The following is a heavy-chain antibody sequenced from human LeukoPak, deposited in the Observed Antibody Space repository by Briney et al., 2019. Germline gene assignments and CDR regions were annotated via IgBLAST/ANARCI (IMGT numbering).Heavy chain of an antibody. Sequence: GGSLRLSCAASGFTFSSYWMSWVRQAPGKGLEWVANIKQDGSEKYYVDPVKGRFTISRDNAKNSLYLQMNSLRAEDTAVYYCAREWASAAFDYWGQGTLVTVSS. J-gene: IGHJ4*02. CDR1: GFTFSSYW. V-gene: IGHV3-7*01. D-gene: IGHD6-6*01. CDR2: IKQDGSEK. CDR3: AREWASAAFDY.